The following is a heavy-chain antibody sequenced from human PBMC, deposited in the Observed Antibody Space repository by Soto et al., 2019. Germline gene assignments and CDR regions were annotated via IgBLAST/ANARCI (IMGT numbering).Heavy chain of an antibody. CDR3: ARKTGDFWSGSKYFDY. CDR1: GGSISSSNW. J-gene: IGHJ4*02. D-gene: IGHD3-3*01. CDR2: IYHSGST. Sequence: KTSETLSLTCAVSGGSISSSNWWSWVRQPPGKGLEWIGEIYHSGSTNYNPSLKSRVTISVDKSKNQFSLKLSSVTAADTAVYYCARKTGDFWSGSKYFDYWGQGTLVTVSS. V-gene: IGHV4-4*02.